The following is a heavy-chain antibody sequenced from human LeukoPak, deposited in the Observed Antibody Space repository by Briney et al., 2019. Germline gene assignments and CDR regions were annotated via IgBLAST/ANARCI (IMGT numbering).Heavy chain of an antibody. CDR3: AREVDIVANYYFEY. D-gene: IGHD5-12*01. CDR1: GFTFSSYW. CDR2: SNSDGSST. Sequence: GGSLRLSCAASGFTFSSYWMHWVRQAPGEGLVWVSRSNSDGSSTSYADSVKGRFTISRDNAKNTLYLQMNSLRAEDTAVYYCAREVDIVANYYFEYWGQGTLVTVSS. V-gene: IGHV3-74*01. J-gene: IGHJ4*02.